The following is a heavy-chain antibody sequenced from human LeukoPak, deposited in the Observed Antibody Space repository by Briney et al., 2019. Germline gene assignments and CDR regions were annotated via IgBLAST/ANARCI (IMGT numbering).Heavy chain of an antibody. V-gene: IGHV3-53*01. CDR3: ARDRHIVVVPAANYYYGMDV. Sequence: PGGSLRLSCAASGFTVSSNYMSWVRQAPGKGLEWVSVIYSGGSTYYADSVKGRFTISRDNSKNTLYLQMNSLRAEDTAVYYCARDRHIVVVPAANYYYGMDVWGQGTTVTVSS. D-gene: IGHD2-2*01. J-gene: IGHJ6*02. CDR1: GFTVSSNY. CDR2: IYSGGST.